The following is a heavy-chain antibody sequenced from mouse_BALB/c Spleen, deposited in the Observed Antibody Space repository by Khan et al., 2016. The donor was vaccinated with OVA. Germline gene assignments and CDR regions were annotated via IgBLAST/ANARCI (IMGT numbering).Heavy chain of an antibody. CDR1: GYSFTVYY. Sequence: VQLQQSGPDLVKPGASVKISGKASGYSFTVYYMTWVKQSHGKSPEWIGRVNPNNGDTNYNQNFKGKAILTVDKSSNTAYMELRSLTSEDSAVFYCARGYEFFPYWGQGTLVTVSA. CDR2: VNPNNGDT. J-gene: IGHJ3*01. CDR3: ARGYEFFPY. V-gene: IGHV1-26*01. D-gene: IGHD2-12*01.